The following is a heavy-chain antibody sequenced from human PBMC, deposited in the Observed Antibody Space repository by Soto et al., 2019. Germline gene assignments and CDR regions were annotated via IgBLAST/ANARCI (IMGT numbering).Heavy chain of an antibody. CDR2: IFHSGRT. J-gene: IGHJ4*02. D-gene: IGHD6-19*01. CDR1: GASIISNDW. CDR3: ARANLRSGWTFDH. Sequence: ETLSLTCSVCGASIISNDWWIWIRQTPGKGLEWIGEIFHSGRTNYSPSFKSRVTISVDTSKSQFSLEMASVTAADTAVYYCARANLRSGWTFDHWGQGSPVTVSS. V-gene: IGHV4-4*02.